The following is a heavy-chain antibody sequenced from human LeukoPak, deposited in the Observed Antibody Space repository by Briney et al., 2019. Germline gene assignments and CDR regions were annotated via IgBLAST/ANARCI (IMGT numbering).Heavy chain of an antibody. J-gene: IGHJ4*02. Sequence: SETLSLTCTVSGGSISSYYWSWIRQPAGKGLEWIGRIYTSGSTYYNPSLKSRVTISVDTSKNQFSLKLTSVTAADTAVHYCARDDGGGTYDYWGQGTLVTVSS. CDR3: ARDDGGGTYDY. D-gene: IGHD1-26*01. CDR2: IYTSGST. CDR1: GGSISSYY. V-gene: IGHV4-4*07.